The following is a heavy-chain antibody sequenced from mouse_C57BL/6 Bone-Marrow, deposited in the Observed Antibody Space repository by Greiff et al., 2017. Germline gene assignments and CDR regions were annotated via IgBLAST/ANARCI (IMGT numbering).Heavy chain of an antibody. Sequence: QVQLQQPGAELVMPGASVKLSCKASGYTFTSYWMHWVKQRPGQGLEWIGEIDPSDSYTNYNQKFKGKSTLTVDKSSSTAYTQLSSLTSEDSAVYYCARKSAQATSFAYWGQGTLVTVSA. J-gene: IGHJ3*01. D-gene: IGHD3-2*02. CDR2: IDPSDSYT. V-gene: IGHV1-69*01. CDR1: GYTFTSYW. CDR3: ARKSAQATSFAY.